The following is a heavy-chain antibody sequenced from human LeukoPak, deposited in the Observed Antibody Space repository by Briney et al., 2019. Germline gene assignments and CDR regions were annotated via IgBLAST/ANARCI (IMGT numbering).Heavy chain of an antibody. J-gene: IGHJ4*02. V-gene: IGHV4-59*01. D-gene: IGHD6-6*01. CDR3: ARSSQSSSTSFDY. CDR1: GGSISSYY. CDR2: IYYSGST. Sequence: SETLSLTCTVSGGSISSYYWNWIRQPPGKGLEWIGYIYYSGSTNYNPSLRSRVTLSVDTSKNQCSLKLTSVIAADTAVYYCARSSQSSSTSFDYWGQGTLVTVSS.